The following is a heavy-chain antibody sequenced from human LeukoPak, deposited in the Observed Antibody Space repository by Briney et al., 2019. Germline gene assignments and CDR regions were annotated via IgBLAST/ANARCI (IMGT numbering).Heavy chain of an antibody. Sequence: SETLSLTCTVSGGSISSYYWSWIRQPPGKGLEWIGHIYYSGSTNYNPSLKSRVTISVDTSKNQFSLKLSSVTAADTAVYYCARSYGGKTSFDYWGQGTLVTVSS. J-gene: IGHJ4*02. CDR3: ARSYGGKTSFDY. D-gene: IGHD4-23*01. CDR1: GGSISSYY. CDR2: IYYSGST. V-gene: IGHV4-59*01.